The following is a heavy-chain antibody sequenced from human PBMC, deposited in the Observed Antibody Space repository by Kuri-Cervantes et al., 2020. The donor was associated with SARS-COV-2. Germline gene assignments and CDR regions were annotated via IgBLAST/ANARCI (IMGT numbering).Heavy chain of an antibody. CDR1: GGTFSSYA. CDR2: IIPIFGTA. V-gene: IGHV1-69*13. CDR3: ARNTRGCSGGSCYWSSRYYYMDV. J-gene: IGHJ6*03. D-gene: IGHD2-15*01. Sequence: SVKVSCKASGGTFSSYAISWVRQAPGQGLEWMGGIIPIFGTANYAQKFQGRVTITADESTSTAYMELSSLRSEDTAVYYCARNTRGCSGGSCYWSSRYYYMDVWGKGTTVTVSS.